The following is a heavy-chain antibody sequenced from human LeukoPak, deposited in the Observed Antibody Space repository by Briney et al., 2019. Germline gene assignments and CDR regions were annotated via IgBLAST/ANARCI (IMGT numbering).Heavy chain of an antibody. CDR2: IYSGGRT. CDR3: GSTSLLGSGFFDY. D-gene: IGHD3-10*02. V-gene: IGHV3-66*01. Sequence: GGSLRLSCAPSGFTVSSNYMNWVRQAPGKGLKWVSVIYSGGRTYYVDSVKGRFTISRDNSKNTLYLQMNSLRAEDTAVYYCGSTSLLGSGFFDYWGQGTLVTVSS. CDR1: GFTVSSNY. J-gene: IGHJ4*02.